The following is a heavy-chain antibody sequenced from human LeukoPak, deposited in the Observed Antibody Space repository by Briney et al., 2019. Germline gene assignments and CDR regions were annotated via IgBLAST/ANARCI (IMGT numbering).Heavy chain of an antibody. Sequence: PGRSLRLSCAASGFTFNTYAMHWVRQDPGKGLEWVAVISYDANNKYYANSVKGRFTISRDNAKNSLYLQMNSLRAEDTAVYYCARGLSWFDPWGQGTLVTVSS. D-gene: IGHD2-8*01. J-gene: IGHJ5*02. CDR3: ARGLSWFDP. CDR2: ISYDANNK. V-gene: IGHV3-30-3*01. CDR1: GFTFNTYA.